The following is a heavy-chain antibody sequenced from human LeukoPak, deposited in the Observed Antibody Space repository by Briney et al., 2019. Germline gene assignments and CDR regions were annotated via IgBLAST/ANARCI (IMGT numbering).Heavy chain of an antibody. D-gene: IGHD3-22*01. J-gene: IGHJ4*02. CDR3: ARHYYDSSGHSIDY. CDR1: GGSFSGYY. V-gene: IGHV4-34*01. CDR2: INHSGST. Sequence: SETLSLTCAVYGGSFSGYYWSWIRQPPGKGLEWIGEINHSGSTNYNPSLKSRVTISVDTSKNQFSLKLSSVTAADTAVYYCARHYYDSSGHSIDYWGQGTLVTVSS.